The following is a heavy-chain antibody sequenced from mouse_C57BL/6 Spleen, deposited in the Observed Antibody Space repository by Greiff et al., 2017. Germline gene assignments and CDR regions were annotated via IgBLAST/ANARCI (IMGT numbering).Heavy chain of an antibody. J-gene: IGHJ2*01. CDR3: ARFYSNSFDY. CDR2: IDPSDSYT. Sequence: QVQLQQPGAELVMPGASVKLSCKASGYTFTSYWMHWVKQRPGQGLEWIGEIDPSDSYTNYNQKFKGKSTLTVDKSSSTAYMQLSSLTSEDSAVYYCARFYSNSFDYWGQGTTLTVSS. CDR1: GYTFTSYW. V-gene: IGHV1-69*01. D-gene: IGHD2-5*01.